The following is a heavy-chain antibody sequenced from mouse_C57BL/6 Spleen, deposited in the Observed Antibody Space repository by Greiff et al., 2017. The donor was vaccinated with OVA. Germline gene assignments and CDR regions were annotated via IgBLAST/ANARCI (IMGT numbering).Heavy chain of an antibody. D-gene: IGHD1-1*01. CDR1: GYSITSGYY. CDR2: ISYDGSN. Sequence: EVKLQESGPGLVKPSQSLSLTCSVTGYSITSGYYWNWIRQFPGNKLEWMSYISYDGSNNYNPSLKNRISITRDTSKNQFFLKLNSVTTEDTATYYCAITTVVAGDYWGQGTTLTVSS. V-gene: IGHV3-6*01. J-gene: IGHJ2*01. CDR3: AITTVVAGDY.